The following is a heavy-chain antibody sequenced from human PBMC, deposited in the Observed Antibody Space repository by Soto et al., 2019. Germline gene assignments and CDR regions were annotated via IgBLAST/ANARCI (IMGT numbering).Heavy chain of an antibody. Sequence: QVQLVQSGAEVKKPGASVKVSCKASGYTCTSYDFNWVRQATGQGLEWMGWMNPNSGNTGYAQKFQGRGNMTRNSSISTAYMELCSLRSEDTAVYYCARRGLSSSSTFRYFYYCMDAWGQGTTVTVSS. CDR1: GYTCTSYD. V-gene: IGHV1-8*01. CDR3: ARRGLSSSSTFRYFYYCMDA. D-gene: IGHD6-6*01. J-gene: IGHJ6*02. CDR2: MNPNSGNT.